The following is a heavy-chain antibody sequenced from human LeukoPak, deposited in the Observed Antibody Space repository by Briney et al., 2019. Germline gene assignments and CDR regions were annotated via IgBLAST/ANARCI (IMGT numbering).Heavy chain of an antibody. Sequence: GGSLRLSCAASGFTFSNAWMSWVRQAPGKGLEWVGRIKSKTDGGTTDYAAPVKGRFTISRDDSKNTLYLQMNSLKTEDTAVYYCTMGRGCSGGSCYESDAFDIWGQGTLVTVSS. CDR1: GFTFSNAW. CDR2: IKSKTDGGTT. J-gene: IGHJ3*02. D-gene: IGHD2-15*01. CDR3: TMGRGCSGGSCYESDAFDI. V-gene: IGHV3-15*01.